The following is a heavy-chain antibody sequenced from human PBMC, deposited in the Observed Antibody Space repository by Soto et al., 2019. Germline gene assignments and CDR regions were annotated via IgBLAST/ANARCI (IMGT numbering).Heavy chain of an antibody. D-gene: IGHD6-13*01. V-gene: IGHV1-8*01. Sequence: ASVKVSCKTSGYTFTSYDINWVRQAPGQGLEWVGWMNTNSDDTRSAQKFRGRLTLTRDKSMRAVYMKLSNLRPDDTAVYYCAREWSAAGHFYGMAVWGQGTTVTVYS. J-gene: IGHJ6*02. CDR1: GYTFTSYD. CDR3: AREWSAAGHFYGMAV. CDR2: MNTNSDDT.